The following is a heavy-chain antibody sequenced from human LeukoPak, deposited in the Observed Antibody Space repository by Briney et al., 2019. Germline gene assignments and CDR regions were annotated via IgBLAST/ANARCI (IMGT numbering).Heavy chain of an antibody. CDR3: AATGDYDSSGYYDY. CDR2: IVVGSGNT. Sequence: ASVKVSCKASGFTFTSSAMQWVRQARGQRLEWIGWIVVGSGNTNYAQKSQERVTITRDMSTSTAYMELSSLRSEDTAVYYCAATGDYDSSGYYDYWGQGTLVTVSS. CDR1: GFTFTSSA. V-gene: IGHV1-58*02. D-gene: IGHD3-22*01. J-gene: IGHJ4*02.